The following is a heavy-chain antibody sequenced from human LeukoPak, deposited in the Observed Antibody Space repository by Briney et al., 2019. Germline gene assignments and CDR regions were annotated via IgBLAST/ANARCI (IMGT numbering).Heavy chain of an antibody. J-gene: IGHJ4*02. CDR3: TYGGKKGFDY. D-gene: IGHD4-23*01. CDR1: GFTFSDYY. Sequence: GGSLRLSCAASGFTFSDYYMSWIRQAPGKGLEWVSYISSSGSTTYYADSVKGRFTISRDSAKNSLYLQMNSLRDEDTAVYYCTYGGKKGFDYWGQGTLVTVSS. CDR2: ISSSGSTT. V-gene: IGHV3-11*04.